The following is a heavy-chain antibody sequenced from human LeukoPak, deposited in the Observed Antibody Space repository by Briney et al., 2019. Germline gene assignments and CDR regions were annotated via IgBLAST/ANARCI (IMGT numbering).Heavy chain of an antibody. CDR3: TTDPDWNDENWFDP. V-gene: IGHV3-15*07. J-gene: IGHJ5*02. D-gene: IGHD1-1*01. CDR1: GFTFSNAW. CDR2: IKSKTDGGTT. Sequence: GGSLRLSCAAPGFTFSNAWMNWVRQAPGKGLEWVGRIKSKTDGGTTDYAAPVKGRFTISRDDSKNTLYLQMNSLKTEDTAVYYCTTDPDWNDENWFDPWGQGTLVTVSS.